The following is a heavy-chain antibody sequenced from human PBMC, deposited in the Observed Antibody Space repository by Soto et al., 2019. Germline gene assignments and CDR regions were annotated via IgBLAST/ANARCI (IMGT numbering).Heavy chain of an antibody. D-gene: IGHD3-10*01. V-gene: IGHV4-39*01. CDR2: IYYSGST. J-gene: IGHJ4*02. CDR3: ARRMVRVVIPAGL. Sequence: PSETLSLTCTVSGGSISSSSYYWGWIRQPPGKGLEWIGSIYYSGSTYYNPSLKSRVTISVDTAKNQFSLTLSSVTAAHTAVYSGARRMVRVVIPAGLWGQGTLVTVTS. CDR1: GGSISSSSYY.